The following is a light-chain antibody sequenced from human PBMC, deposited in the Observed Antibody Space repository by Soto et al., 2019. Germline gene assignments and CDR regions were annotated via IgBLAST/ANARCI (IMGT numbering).Light chain of an antibody. J-gene: IGKJ1*01. CDR3: QQYSDSVGT. CDR2: AAS. Sequence: EIVLTQSPGTLSLSPGERATLSCRASQSVSSDYLAWYQQRPGQAPRLLIYAASSGATGIPDRFSGSGSGTDFTLTISRLEPEDFAVYYCQQYSDSVGTFGQGTKVDIK. CDR1: QSVSSDY. V-gene: IGKV3-20*01.